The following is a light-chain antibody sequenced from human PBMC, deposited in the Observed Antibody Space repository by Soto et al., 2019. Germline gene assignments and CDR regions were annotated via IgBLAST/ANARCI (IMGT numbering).Light chain of an antibody. Sequence: ALTHPASVSGSPGQSITISCTGTSSDVGGYNYVSWYQQHPGKAPKLMIYEVSNRPSGVSNRFSGSKSGNTASLTISGLQAEDEADYYCSSYTSSSPYVFGTGTKVTVL. V-gene: IGLV2-14*01. J-gene: IGLJ1*01. CDR2: EVS. CDR3: SSYTSSSPYV. CDR1: SSDVGGYNY.